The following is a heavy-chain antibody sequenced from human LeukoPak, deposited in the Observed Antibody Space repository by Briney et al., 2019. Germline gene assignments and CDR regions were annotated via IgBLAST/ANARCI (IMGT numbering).Heavy chain of an antibody. J-gene: IGHJ4*02. Sequence: ASVKVSCKASGYTFTSNYIHWVRQAPGQGLEWMGMIYPRDGSTSYAQKFQGRVTVTRDTSTSTVHMELSGLRSEDTAIYYCARDQEGFDYWGQGTLVTVSS. CDR2: IYPRDGST. V-gene: IGHV1-46*01. CDR1: GYTFTSNY. CDR3: ARDQEGFDY.